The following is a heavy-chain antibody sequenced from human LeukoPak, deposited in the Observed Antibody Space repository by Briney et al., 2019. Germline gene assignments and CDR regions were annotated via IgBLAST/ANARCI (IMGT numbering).Heavy chain of an antibody. J-gene: IGHJ4*02. CDR3: ARGGQREDNQYSGSYPYYFDY. Sequence: ASVKVSCKASGYTFTGYYMHWVRQAPGQGLEWMGIINPSGGSTSYAQKFQGRVTMTRDMSTSTVYMELSSLRSEDTAVYYCARGGQREDNQYSGSYPYYFDYWGQGTLVTVSS. CDR1: GYTFTGYY. CDR2: INPSGGST. V-gene: IGHV1-46*01. D-gene: IGHD1-26*01.